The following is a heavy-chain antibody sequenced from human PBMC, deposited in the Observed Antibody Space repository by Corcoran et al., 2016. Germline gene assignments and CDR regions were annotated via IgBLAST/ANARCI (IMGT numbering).Heavy chain of an antibody. J-gene: IGHJ3*02. V-gene: IGHV1-69*01. CDR3: ARDGRQFAKRRGIDAFDI. CDR2: IIPIFGTA. CDR1: GGTFSSYA. D-gene: IGHD1-26*01. Sequence: QVQMVQSGAEVKKHGSSVKVSCKASGGTFSSYAISWVRQAPGQGLEWMGGIIPIFGTANYAQKFQGRVTITADESTSTAYMELSSLRSEDTAVYYGARDGRQFAKRRGIDAFDIWGQGTMVTVSS.